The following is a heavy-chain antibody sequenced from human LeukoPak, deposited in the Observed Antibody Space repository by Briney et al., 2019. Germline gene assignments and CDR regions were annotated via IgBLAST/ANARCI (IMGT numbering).Heavy chain of an antibody. CDR2: ISGSGGST. Sequence: GGSLRLSCAASGFTVSSNDMSWVRQAPGKGLEWVSAISGSGGSTYYADSVKGRFTISRDNSKNTLYLQMNSLRAEDTAVYYCAKMLAVAGTSGWFDPWGREPWSPSPQ. CDR3: AKMLAVAGTSGWFDP. V-gene: IGHV3-23*01. J-gene: IGHJ5*02. CDR1: GFTVSSND. D-gene: IGHD6-19*01.